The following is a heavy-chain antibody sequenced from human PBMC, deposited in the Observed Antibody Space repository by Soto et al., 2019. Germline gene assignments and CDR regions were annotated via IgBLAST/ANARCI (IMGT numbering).Heavy chain of an antibody. V-gene: IGHV3-74*01. CDR1: GFTFRSHW. Sequence: EVQLVESGGGLVQPGGSLRLSCEASGFTFRSHWMHWVRQAPGKGLVWVSRIESDGKSTGYADSVRGRYTISRDNAKNTLYLQMGSLRAEDTAVYYCASEGADHKDYFDYWGQGTLVTVSS. J-gene: IGHJ4*02. CDR2: IESDGKST. CDR3: ASEGADHKDYFDY.